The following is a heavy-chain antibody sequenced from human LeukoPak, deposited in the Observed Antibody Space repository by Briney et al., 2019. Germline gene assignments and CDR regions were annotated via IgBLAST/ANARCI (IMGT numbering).Heavy chain of an antibody. CDR2: IYYSGST. J-gene: IGHJ4*02. CDR3: ARRSWQQLANFDY. CDR1: GGSISSSTYY. D-gene: IGHD6-13*01. Sequence: SETLSLTCTVSGGSISSSTYYWGWIRQPPGKGLEWIGSIYYSGSTYYNPSLKSRVTISVDTSKNQFSLKLNSVTAADTAVYYCARRSWQQLANFDYWGQGTLVTVSS. V-gene: IGHV4-39*01.